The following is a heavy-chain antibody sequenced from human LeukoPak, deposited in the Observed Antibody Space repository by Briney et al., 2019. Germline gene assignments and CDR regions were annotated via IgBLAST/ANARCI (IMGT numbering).Heavy chain of an antibody. CDR1: GGSISSYY. Sequence: PSETLSLTCTVSGGSISSYYWSWIRQPPGKGLEWIGEINHSGSTNYNPSLKSRVTISVDTSKNQFSLKLSSVTAADTAVYYCARTPYGDYLGRFFDYWGQGTLVTASS. CDR3: ARTPYGDYLGRFFDY. CDR2: INHSGST. V-gene: IGHV4-34*01. J-gene: IGHJ4*02. D-gene: IGHD4-17*01.